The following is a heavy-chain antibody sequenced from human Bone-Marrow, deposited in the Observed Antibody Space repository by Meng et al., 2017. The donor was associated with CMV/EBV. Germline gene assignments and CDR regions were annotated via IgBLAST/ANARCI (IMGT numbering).Heavy chain of an antibody. J-gene: IGHJ4*02. V-gene: IGHV3-64*01. CDR1: GFTFSTNA. CDR3: ARGPAVTPLDY. CDR2: ISSNGGRT. Sequence: EVLLGTGGGRLLQPGGPLRLSCAASGFTFSTNAMHWVRQAPGKGLEYVSAISSNGGRTYYANSVKGRFTISRDNSKNTLYLQMGSLRAEDMAVYYWARGPAVTPLDYWGQGTLVTVSS. D-gene: IGHD4-23*01.